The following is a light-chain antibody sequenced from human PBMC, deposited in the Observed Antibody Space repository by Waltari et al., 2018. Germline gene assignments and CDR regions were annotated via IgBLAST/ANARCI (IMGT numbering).Light chain of an antibody. CDR3: SSYARNKGWV. CDR1: SVDVGAYNF. Sequence: QSALTQPPSASGSPGQSVTISCTGTSVDVGAYNFVSWYQQHPGKAPRLMIYEVAKRPPGVPVRFSGAQSGTTASLTVSGLQAEDEADYYCSSYARNKGWVFGGGTKLTVL. J-gene: IGLJ3*02. CDR2: EVA. V-gene: IGLV2-8*01.